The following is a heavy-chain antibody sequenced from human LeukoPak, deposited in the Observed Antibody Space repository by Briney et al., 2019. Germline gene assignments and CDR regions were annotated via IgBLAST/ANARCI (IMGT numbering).Heavy chain of an antibody. V-gene: IGHV1-69*13. J-gene: IGHJ6*02. CDR1: GGTFSSYA. D-gene: IGHD3-22*01. CDR2: IIPIFGTA. Sequence: SVKVSCKASGGTFSSYAISWVRQAPGQGLEWMGGIIPIFGTANYAQKFQGRVTITADESTSTAYMELSSLRSEDTAVYYCATELTMNYYYGMDVWGQGTTVTVSS. CDR3: ATELTMNYYYGMDV.